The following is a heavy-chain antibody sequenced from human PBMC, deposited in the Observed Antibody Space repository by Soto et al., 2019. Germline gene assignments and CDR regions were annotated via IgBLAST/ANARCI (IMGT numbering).Heavy chain of an antibody. Sequence: PSETLSLTCTVSGGSISSSSYYWGWIRQPPGKGLEWIGSIYYSGSTYYNPSLKSRVTISVDTSKNQFSLKLSSVTAADTAVYYCARYSSSWYSKYFDYWGQGTLVTVSS. CDR3: ARYSSSWYSKYFDY. D-gene: IGHD6-13*01. CDR1: GGSISSSSYY. J-gene: IGHJ4*02. CDR2: IYYSGST. V-gene: IGHV4-39*01.